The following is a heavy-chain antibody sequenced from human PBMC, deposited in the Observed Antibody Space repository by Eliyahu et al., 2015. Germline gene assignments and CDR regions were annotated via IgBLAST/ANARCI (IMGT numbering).Heavy chain of an antibody. CDR1: GVTXSHYS. V-gene: IGHV3-21*02. D-gene: IGHD6-19*01. Sequence: EVQLVESGGGLVQPGGSLRXXCAASGVTXSHYSMNWVRQAPGKGLGWFSSIMSNTDYKFYADSVKGRFAISRDNAKNSLYLQMTSLRAEDTAVYYCARDSIAVAGTGVFDCWGQGTLVTVSS. CDR2: IMSNTDYK. J-gene: IGHJ4*02. CDR3: ARDSIAVAGTGVFDC.